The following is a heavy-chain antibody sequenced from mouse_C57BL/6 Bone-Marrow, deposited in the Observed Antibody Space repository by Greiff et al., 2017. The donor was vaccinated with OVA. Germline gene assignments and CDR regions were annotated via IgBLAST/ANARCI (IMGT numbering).Heavy chain of an antibody. Sequence: QVQLQQPGTELVKPGASVKLSCKASGYTFTSYWMHWVKQRPGQGLEWIGNINPSNGGTNYNEKFKSKATLTVDKSSSTAYMQLSSLKSEDSAVYYCARWGIYYDYDVLCMDYWGQGTSVTVS. CDR1: GYTFTSYW. CDR3: ARWGIYYDYDVLCMDY. D-gene: IGHD2-4*01. CDR2: INPSNGGT. J-gene: IGHJ4*01. V-gene: IGHV1-53*01.